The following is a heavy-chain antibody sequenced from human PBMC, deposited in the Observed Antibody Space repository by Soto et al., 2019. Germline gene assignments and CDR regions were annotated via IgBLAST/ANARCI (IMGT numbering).Heavy chain of an antibody. CDR3: ARTRERGYSYGYYFDN. V-gene: IGHV1-69*01. CDR1: GGTFSSYA. Sequence: QVQLVQSGAEVKKPGSSVKVSCKASGGTFSSYAISWVRQAPGQGLEWMGGIIPIFGTPNYAQKFQGRVTITADESTSTTYMELSSLRSEDTAHYYCARTRERGYSYGYYFDNWGQGTLVTVSS. J-gene: IGHJ4*02. D-gene: IGHD5-18*01. CDR2: IIPIFGTP.